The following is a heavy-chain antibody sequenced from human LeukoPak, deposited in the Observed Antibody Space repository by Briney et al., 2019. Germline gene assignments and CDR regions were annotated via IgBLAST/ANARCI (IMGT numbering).Heavy chain of an antibody. CDR1: GFTFSGSA. Sequence: PGGSLRLSCAASGFTFSGSAMHWVRQASGKGLEWVGRIRSKANSYATAYAASVKGRFTISRDDSKNTAYLQMNSLKTEDTAVYYCTRQAVAGAGYFDYWGQGTLVTVSS. CDR2: IRSKANSYAT. J-gene: IGHJ4*02. CDR3: TRQAVAGAGYFDY. V-gene: IGHV3-73*01. D-gene: IGHD6-19*01.